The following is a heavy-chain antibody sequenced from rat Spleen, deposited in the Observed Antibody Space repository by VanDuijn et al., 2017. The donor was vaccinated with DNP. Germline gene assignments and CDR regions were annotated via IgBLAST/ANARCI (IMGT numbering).Heavy chain of an antibody. D-gene: IGHD1-9*01. V-gene: IGHV5-31*01. CDR3: TRPYYGYTRFAY. CDR1: GFIFSNYW. J-gene: IGHJ3*01. Sequence: EVQLVESGGGPVQPGRSLKLSCVASGFIFSNYWMTWIRQAPGKGLEWVASITNTGGSTYYPDSVKGRFTISRDNAKSTLYLQMNSLRSEDTATYYCTRPYYGYTRFAYWGQGTLVTVSS. CDR2: ITNTGGST.